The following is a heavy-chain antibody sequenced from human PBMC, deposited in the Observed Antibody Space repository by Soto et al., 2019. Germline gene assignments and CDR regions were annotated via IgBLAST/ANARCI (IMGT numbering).Heavy chain of an antibody. CDR2: IKSKTDGGTT. CDR3: TTRFGRHDIAAALNGTYYYYYMDV. D-gene: IGHD6-13*01. CDR1: GFTFSNAW. Sequence: GGSLRLSCAASGFTFSNAWMSWVRQAPGKGLEWVGRIKSKTDGGTTDYAAPVKGRFTISRDDSKNTLYLKMNSLKTEDTAVYYCTTRFGRHDIAAALNGTYYYYYMDVWGKGTTVTVSS. J-gene: IGHJ6*03. V-gene: IGHV3-15*01.